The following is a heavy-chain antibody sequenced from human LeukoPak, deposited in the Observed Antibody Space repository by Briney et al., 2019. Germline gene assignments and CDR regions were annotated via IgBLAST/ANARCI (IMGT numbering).Heavy chain of an antibody. Sequence: PGGSLRLSCAASGFTLSSYAMSWVRQAPGKGLEWVSAISDSGNTYHADSVKGRFTISRDSSKNTLFLQMNRLRPEDAAVYYCAKNGDRGAYCTGGTCYPYFYYYMDVWGKGTTVTI. CDR3: AKNGDRGAYCTGGTCYPYFYYYMDV. D-gene: IGHD2-15*01. V-gene: IGHV3-23*01. CDR2: ISDSGNT. J-gene: IGHJ6*03. CDR1: GFTLSSYA.